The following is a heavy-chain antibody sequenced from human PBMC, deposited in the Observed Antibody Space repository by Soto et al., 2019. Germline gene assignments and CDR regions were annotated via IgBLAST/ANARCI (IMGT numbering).Heavy chain of an antibody. V-gene: IGHV4-39*01. Sequence: QLQLQESGPGLVKPSETLSLTCTVSGGSISSSSYYWGWIRQPPGKGLEWIGSIYYSGSTYYNPFLKCRVTRSGDRAKNQFSRRLSAVTAADTAVYYCARQLRSWWFDPWGQGTLVTVSS. CDR1: GGSISSSSYY. J-gene: IGHJ5*02. CDR3: ARQLRSWWFDP. CDR2: IYYSGST.